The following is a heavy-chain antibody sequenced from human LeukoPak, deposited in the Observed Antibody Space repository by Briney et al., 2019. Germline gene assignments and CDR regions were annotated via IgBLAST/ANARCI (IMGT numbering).Heavy chain of an antibody. CDR1: GFTFSSYA. J-gene: IGHJ4*02. CDR2: ISYDGSNK. CDR3: AKSLSSRGVIIPKTSRYFDY. D-gene: IGHD3-10*01. V-gene: IGHV3-30*04. Sequence: PGGSLRLSCAASGFTFSSYAMHWVRQAPGKGLEWVAVISYDGSNKYYADSVKGRFTISRDNSKNTLYLQMNSLRAEDTAVYYCAKSLSSRGVIIPKTSRYFDYWGQGTLVTVSS.